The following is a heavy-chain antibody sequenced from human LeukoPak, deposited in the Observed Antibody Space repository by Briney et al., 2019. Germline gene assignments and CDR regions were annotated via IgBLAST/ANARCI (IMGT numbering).Heavy chain of an antibody. CDR3: ARAKASRQKMLRIIEFDC. CDR2: INPNSGGT. V-gene: IGHV1-2*02. Sequence: ASVKVSCKASGYTFTGYYMHWVRQAPGQGLEWMGWINPNSGGTNYAQKFQGRVTMTRDTSISTAYMELSRLRSDDTAVYYCARAKASRQKMLRIIEFDCWGQGTLVTVSS. D-gene: IGHD3-16*01. J-gene: IGHJ4*02. CDR1: GYTFTGYY.